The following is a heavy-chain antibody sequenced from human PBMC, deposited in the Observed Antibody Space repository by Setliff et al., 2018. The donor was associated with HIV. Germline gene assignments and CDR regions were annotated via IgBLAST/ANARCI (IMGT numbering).Heavy chain of an antibody. J-gene: IGHJ3*02. CDR2: ISSTGSAR. CDR1: GFTFSKYY. D-gene: IGHD1-26*01. V-gene: IGHV3-11*01. Sequence: PGGSLRLSCAASGFTFSKYYMNWIRQAPGKGLEWISYISSTGSARHYADSVQGRFSISRDNARNSLYLQMNSLKTEDTAVYYCTTLVGANPWHDAFDIWGHGTMVTVSS. CDR3: TTLVGANPWHDAFDI.